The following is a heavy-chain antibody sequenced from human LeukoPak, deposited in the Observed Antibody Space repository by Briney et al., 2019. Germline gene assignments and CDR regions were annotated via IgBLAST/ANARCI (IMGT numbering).Heavy chain of an antibody. J-gene: IGHJ5*02. CDR1: GGSFSGYY. CDR3: AILKLGFRWFDP. CDR2: IYTSGST. V-gene: IGHV4-4*09. Sequence: SETVSLTCAVYGGSFSGYYWSWIRQPPGKGLEWIGYIYTSGSTNYNPSLKSRVTISVDTSKNQFSLKLSSVTAADTAVYYCAILKLGFRWFDPWGQGTLVT. D-gene: IGHD7-27*01.